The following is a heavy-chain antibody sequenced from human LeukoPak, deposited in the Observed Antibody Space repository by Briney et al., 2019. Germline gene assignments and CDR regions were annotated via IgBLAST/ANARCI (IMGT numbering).Heavy chain of an antibody. V-gene: IGHV4-39*01. CDR2: MYYSGTT. Sequence: PSETLSLTCTVSGGSISSGSYYWGWIRQPPGKGLEWIASMYYSGTTFYSPSLKSRVTISVDTSKNQLSLKLGSVTAADTAVYYCARHPPRDGSAFDYWGQGTLVTDSS. CDR3: ARHPPRDGSAFDY. J-gene: IGHJ4*02. CDR1: GGSISSGSYY.